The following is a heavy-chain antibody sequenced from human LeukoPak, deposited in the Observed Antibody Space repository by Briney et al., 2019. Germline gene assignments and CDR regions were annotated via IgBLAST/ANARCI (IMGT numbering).Heavy chain of an antibody. V-gene: IGHV4-59*12. CDR3: ARAPSDYDFWSGYWNY. D-gene: IGHD3-3*01. CDR1: GGSISSYY. CDR2: IYYSGST. Sequence: SETLSLTCTVSGGSISSYYWSWIRQPPGKGPEWIGYIYYSGSTNYNPSLKSRVTISVDTSKNQFSLKLSSVTAADTAVYYCARAPSDYDFWSGYWNYWGQGTLVIVSS. J-gene: IGHJ4*02.